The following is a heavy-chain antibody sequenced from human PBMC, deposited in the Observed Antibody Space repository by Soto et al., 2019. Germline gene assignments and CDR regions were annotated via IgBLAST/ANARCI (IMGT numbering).Heavy chain of an antibody. CDR1: GGSIGSFTYY. D-gene: IGHD3-10*01. V-gene: IGHV4-39*01. CDR3: ARRERYYGSPGWFDP. CDR2: VYYNENT. Sequence: SETLSLTCSVSGGSIGSFTYYWGWIRQPPGKGLEWIGTVYYNENTYYNPSLKSRVTITVDTAKNQFSLNLRSVTAADTAMYFCARRERYYGSPGWFDPWGPGTLVTVSS. J-gene: IGHJ5*02.